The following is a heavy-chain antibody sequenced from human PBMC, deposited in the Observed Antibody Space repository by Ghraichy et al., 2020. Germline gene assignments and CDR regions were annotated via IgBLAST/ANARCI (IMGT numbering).Heavy chain of an antibody. CDR3: GRQLRGYYFDY. Sequence: ESLNISCTVSAGFISSSSYYWGWIRQPPGKGLEWIGSIYFSGTTYYSPSLKSRVTISVDTSKNQFSLKMSSVTATDTAVYYCGRQLRGYYFDYWGRGTLVTVSS. D-gene: IGHD3-16*01. V-gene: IGHV4-39*01. J-gene: IGHJ4*02. CDR2: IYFSGTT. CDR1: AGFISSSSYY.